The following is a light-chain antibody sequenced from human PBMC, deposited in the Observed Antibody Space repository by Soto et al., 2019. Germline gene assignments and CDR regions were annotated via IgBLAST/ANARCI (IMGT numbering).Light chain of an antibody. V-gene: IGLV2-23*02. CDR3: CSYAGTSLV. Sequence: QPASVSGSPGQSITISCTGTSSDVGSYNLVSWYQQHPGKAPKFMIYEVSKRPSGVSNRFSGSKSGNTASLTISGLQAEDEADYYCCSYAGTSLVFGGGTKVTVL. CDR2: EVS. J-gene: IGLJ2*01. CDR1: SSDVGSYNL.